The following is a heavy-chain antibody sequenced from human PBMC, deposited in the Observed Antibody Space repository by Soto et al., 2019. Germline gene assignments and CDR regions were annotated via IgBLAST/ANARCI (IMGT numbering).Heavy chain of an antibody. D-gene: IGHD4-4*01. CDR3: ATSNSNYVGYFDL. Sequence: ASVKVSCKVSGYTLTELSMHWVRQAPGKGLEWMGGFDPEDGETIYAQKFQGRVTMTEDTSTDTAYMELSSLRSDDTAVYYCATSNSNYVGYFDLWGRGTLVTVSS. V-gene: IGHV1-24*01. CDR2: FDPEDGET. CDR1: GYTLTELS. J-gene: IGHJ2*01.